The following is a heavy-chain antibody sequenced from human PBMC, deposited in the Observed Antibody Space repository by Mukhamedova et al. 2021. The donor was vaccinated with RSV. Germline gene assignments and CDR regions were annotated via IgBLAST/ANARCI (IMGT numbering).Heavy chain of an antibody. CDR3: AHRRITAAGYYFDY. D-gene: IGHD6-13*01. J-gene: IGHJ4*02. V-gene: IGHV2-5*02. Sequence: ALIYWDDDKRYSPSLKNRLTITKDTSKNQVVLTMTNVDPEDTATYYCAHRRITAAGYYFDYWGQGTLVTVSS. CDR2: IYWDDDK.